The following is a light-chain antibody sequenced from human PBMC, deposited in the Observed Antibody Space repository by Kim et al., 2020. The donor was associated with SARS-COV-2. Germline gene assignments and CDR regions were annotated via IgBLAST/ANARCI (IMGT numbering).Light chain of an antibody. CDR3: GTWDSSLSAVV. CDR1: SCNIGNNY. J-gene: IGLJ2*01. CDR2: DNN. Sequence: GQKVPISCSGSSCNIGNNYVSWYRQLPGTAPKLLIYDNNKRPSGIPDRFSGSKSDTSATLGITGLQTGDEADYYCGTWDSSLSAVVFGGGTQLTVL. V-gene: IGLV1-51*01.